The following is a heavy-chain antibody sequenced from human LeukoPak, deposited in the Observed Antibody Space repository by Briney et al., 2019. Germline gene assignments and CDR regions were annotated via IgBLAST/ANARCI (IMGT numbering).Heavy chain of an antibody. CDR3: ARDRNWFDP. V-gene: IGHV3-33*01. Sequence: QPGGSLRLSCAASGFTFSSYGMHWVRQAPGKGLEWVAVIWYDGSNKYYADSVKGRFTISRVNSKNTLYLQMNSLRAEDTAVYYCARDRNWFDPWGQGTLVTVSS. CDR2: IWYDGSNK. J-gene: IGHJ5*02. CDR1: GFTFSSYG.